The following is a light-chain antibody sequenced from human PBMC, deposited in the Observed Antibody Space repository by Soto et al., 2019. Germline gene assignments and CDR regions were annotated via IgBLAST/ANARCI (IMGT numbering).Light chain of an antibody. CDR2: EVS. V-gene: IGLV2-14*01. J-gene: IGLJ1*01. CDR1: SSDVGGYNY. CDR3: SSYTSSIFYV. Sequence: QSALTQPASVSGSPGQSITISCTGTSSDVGGYNYVSWYQQHPGKAPKLMIYEVSHRPSGVSNRLSGSKSVNTASLTISGLQAEDEADYYCSSYTSSIFYVFGTGIKLTVL.